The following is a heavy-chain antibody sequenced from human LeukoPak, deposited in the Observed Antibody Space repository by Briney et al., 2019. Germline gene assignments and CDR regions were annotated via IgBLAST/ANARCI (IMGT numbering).Heavy chain of an antibody. CDR3: ARGGPEDRTWRYYIDF. V-gene: IGHV4-59*01. CDR1: GDSINKYF. CDR2: ISHNGNT. Sequence: SETLSLTCTVSGDSINKYFWSWLRQSPGKGPEWLGYISHNGNTNYYPSLKSRVTISLDKSNNQFSLRLSSMTAADTAVYYCARGGPEDRTWRYYIDFWGQGILVTVSS. J-gene: IGHJ4*02.